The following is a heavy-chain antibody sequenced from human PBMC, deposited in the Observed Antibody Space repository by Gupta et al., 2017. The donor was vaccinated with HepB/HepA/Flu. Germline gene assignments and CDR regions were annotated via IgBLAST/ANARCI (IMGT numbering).Heavy chain of an antibody. CDR2: INGNGGSK. CDR1: GFPFDDYG. V-gene: IGHV3-20*01. Sequence: EVQLVESGGGVVRPGGSLRLSCAASGFPFDDYGITWVRQAPGKGLEWVSGINGNGGSKGYAESVKGRFTISRDNAKNSLDLQRNSVRAEETALYHCARERDGYNAVGHYYYYGMDVGGQGTTVTVYS. D-gene: IGHD5-24*01. J-gene: IGHJ6*02. CDR3: ARERDGYNAVGHYYYYGMDV.